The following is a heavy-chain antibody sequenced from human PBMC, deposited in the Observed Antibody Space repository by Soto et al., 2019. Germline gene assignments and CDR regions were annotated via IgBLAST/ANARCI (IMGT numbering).Heavy chain of an antibody. V-gene: IGHV5-51*01. Sequence: PGESLKISCKTSGYSFTTYWIAWVRQMPGRGLECMGIVYPDDSHTRYNPSFQGQVTISADKAISTAYLQWSSLKASDSAVYFCARRMVAAGRDDFDIWGQGTTVTVSS. CDR3: ARRMVAAGRDDFDI. CDR2: VYPDDSHT. J-gene: IGHJ3*02. CDR1: GYSFTTYW. D-gene: IGHD2-15*01.